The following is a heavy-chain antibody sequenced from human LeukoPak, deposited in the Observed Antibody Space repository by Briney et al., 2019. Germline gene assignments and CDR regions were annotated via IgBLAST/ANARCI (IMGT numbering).Heavy chain of an antibody. CDR2: ISGSGGST. CDR3: ARGLARITMIPTKDYFDY. D-gene: IGHD3-22*01. Sequence: GGSLRLSCAASGFTFSSYGMSWVRQAPGKGLEWVSAISGSGGSTYYADSVKGRFTISRENAKNSLYLQMNSLRAGDTAVYYCARGLARITMIPTKDYFDYWGQGTLVTVSS. J-gene: IGHJ4*02. CDR1: GFTFSSYG. V-gene: IGHV3-23*01.